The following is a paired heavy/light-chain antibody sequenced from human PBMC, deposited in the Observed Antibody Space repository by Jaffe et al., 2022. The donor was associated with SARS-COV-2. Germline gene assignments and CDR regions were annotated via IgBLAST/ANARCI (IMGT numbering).Heavy chain of an antibody. CDR1: GFTFNNYA. CDR2: VSGSGSST. CDR3: AKGDAGDTFDI. D-gene: IGHD3-16*01. J-gene: IGHJ3*02. V-gene: IGHV3-23*01. Sequence: EVQLLESGGGLVQPGGSLRLACAASGFTFNNYAMSWVRQAPGKGLEWVSSVSGSGSSTYYADSVKGRLTISRDNSKNTLYLQVSSLRAADTAVYYCAKGDAGDTFDIWGQGTMVTVSS.
Light chain of an antibody. CDR3: QQYHSYAT. Sequence: DIQMTQSPSILSASVGDRVTITCRASQSISSWLAWYQQKPGKAPKLLIYKASSSKSGVPSRFSGSGSGTEFTLTISSLQPEDFAIYYCQQYHSYATFGQGTKVEIK. CDR1: QSISSW. V-gene: IGKV1-5*03. CDR2: KAS. J-gene: IGKJ1*01.